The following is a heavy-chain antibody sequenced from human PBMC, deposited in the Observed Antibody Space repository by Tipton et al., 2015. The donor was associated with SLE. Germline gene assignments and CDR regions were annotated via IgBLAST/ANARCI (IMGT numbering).Heavy chain of an antibody. CDR1: GGSISSNNW. V-gene: IGHV4-4*02. D-gene: IGHD2-15*01. J-gene: IGHJ6*02. CDR2: AHHSGGT. Sequence: TLSLTCVVFGGSISSNNWWSWVRQPPGKGLEWIGEAHHSGGTNYNPSLKSRVTMSVDTSKTQFSLKLSSLTAADTAVYYCARVVTVVATHYYDMDVWGQGTTVTVSS. CDR3: ARVVTVVATHYYDMDV.